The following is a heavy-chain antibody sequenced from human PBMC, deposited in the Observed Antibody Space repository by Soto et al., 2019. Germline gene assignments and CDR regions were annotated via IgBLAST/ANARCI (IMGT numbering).Heavy chain of an antibody. CDR1: GFTFSGSA. D-gene: IGHD6-19*01. Sequence: QLVESGGGLVQPGGSLKLSCAASGFTFSGSAMHWVRQAYGKGLEWVGRIRSRANNYATVVAASVKGRFTISRDDSKNTAYLQMNSLKTEDTAMYYCARVSVAGDYYHYGMDVWGQGTTVTVSS. J-gene: IGHJ6*02. CDR3: ARVSVAGDYYHYGMDV. V-gene: IGHV3-73*02. CDR2: IRSRANNYAT.